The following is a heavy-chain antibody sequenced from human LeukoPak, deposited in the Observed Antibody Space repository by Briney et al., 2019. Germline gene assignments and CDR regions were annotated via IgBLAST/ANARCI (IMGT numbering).Heavy chain of an antibody. CDR3: ARDLAGSHSAFDY. CDR1: GFTFSSYA. CDR2: ISSNGGST. Sequence: GGSLRLSCAASGFTFSSYAMHWVRRAPGEGLEYVSAISSNGGSTYYANSVKGRFTISRDNSKNTLYLQMNSLKAEDTAVYYCARDLAGSHSAFDYWGQGTLVTVSS. D-gene: IGHD1-26*01. V-gene: IGHV3-64*01. J-gene: IGHJ4*02.